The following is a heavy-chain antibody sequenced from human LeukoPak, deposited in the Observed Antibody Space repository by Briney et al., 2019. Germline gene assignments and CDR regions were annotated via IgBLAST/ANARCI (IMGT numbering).Heavy chain of an antibody. CDR2: IDPSDSYT. J-gene: IGHJ2*01. V-gene: IGHV5-10-1*01. Sequence: GESLKISCHSSAYRFTGYWISWVRQMPGKGLEWMGRIDPSDSYTSYRPSFQGHVTISTDKSISTVYLQWSSLKASDTAMYHCARHMDYWYFDLWGPGTLVTVSS. CDR1: AYRFTGYW. CDR3: ARHMDYWYFDL.